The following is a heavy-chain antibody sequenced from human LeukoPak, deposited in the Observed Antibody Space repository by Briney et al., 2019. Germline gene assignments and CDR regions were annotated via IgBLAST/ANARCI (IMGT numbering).Heavy chain of an antibody. CDR1: GYTFTNFA. V-gene: IGHV7-4-1*02. CDR3: ARGYFDSRGNYFVEGY. J-gene: IGHJ4*02. CDR2: IDTNTGRP. D-gene: IGHD3-22*01. Sequence: GASVKVSCKASGYTFTNFAINWVRQTPGQGLEWMGWIDTNTGRPTYAQDFTGRFVFSLDTSLSTTYLQISSLQADDTAFYYCARGYFDSRGNYFVEGYWGQGTLVTVSS.